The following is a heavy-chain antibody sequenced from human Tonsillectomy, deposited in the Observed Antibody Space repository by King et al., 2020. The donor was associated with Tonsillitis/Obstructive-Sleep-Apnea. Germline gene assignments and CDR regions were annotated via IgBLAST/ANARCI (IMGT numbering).Heavy chain of an antibody. CDR2: ISSSSSYT. D-gene: IGHD1-26*01. J-gene: IGHJ3*02. CDR3: ARVGGSYYGEPFDI. V-gene: IGHV3-11*06. CDR1: GFTFSDYY. Sequence: VQLVESGGGLVKPGGSLRLSCAASGFTFSDYYMTWIRQAPGKGLEWVSYISSSSSYTKNADSVKGRFTISRDNAKNSLHLQMNSLRAEDTAVYYCARVGGSYYGEPFDIWGQGTMVTVSP.